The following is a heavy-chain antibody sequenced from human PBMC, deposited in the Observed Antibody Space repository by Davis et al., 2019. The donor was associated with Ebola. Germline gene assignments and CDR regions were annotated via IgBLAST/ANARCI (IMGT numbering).Heavy chain of an antibody. V-gene: IGHV3-7*01. CDR3: ARDFIGGFDY. CDR2: IKQDGSEK. Sequence: GGSLRLSCTASEFTFGDYAMSWVRQAPGKGLEWVANIKQDGSEKYYVDSVKGRFTISRDNAKNSLYLQMNSLRAEDTAVYYCARDFIGGFDYWGQGTLVTVSS. J-gene: IGHJ4*02. CDR1: EFTFGDYA.